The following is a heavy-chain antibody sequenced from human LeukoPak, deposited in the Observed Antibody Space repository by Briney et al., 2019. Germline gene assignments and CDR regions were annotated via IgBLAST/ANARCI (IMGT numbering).Heavy chain of an antibody. CDR1: GGTFSSYA. V-gene: IGHV1-69*04. CDR2: IIPILGIA. Sequence: ASVKVSCKASGGTFSSYAISWVRQAPGQGLEWMGRIIPILGIANYAQKFQGRVTITADKSTSTAYMELSSLRSEDTAVYYCARETYSSSSGDYWGQGTLVTVSS. J-gene: IGHJ4*02. CDR3: ARETYSSSSGDY. D-gene: IGHD6-13*01.